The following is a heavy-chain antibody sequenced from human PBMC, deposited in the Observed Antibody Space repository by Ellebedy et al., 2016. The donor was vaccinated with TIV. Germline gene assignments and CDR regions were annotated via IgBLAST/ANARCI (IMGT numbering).Heavy chain of an antibody. V-gene: IGHV3-23*01. J-gene: IGHJ4*02. D-gene: IGHD6-13*01. CDR1: GFTFSIYA. CDR2: ITGSGDRS. Sequence: PGGSLRLSCAASGFTFSIYAMHWVRQAPGKGPEWVSGITGSGDRSFYADSVKGRFTFSRDNSKNTLSLQMDNLRAEDTGVYYCAKEAAATGIPYFDYWGQGTLVTVSP. CDR3: AKEAAATGIPYFDY.